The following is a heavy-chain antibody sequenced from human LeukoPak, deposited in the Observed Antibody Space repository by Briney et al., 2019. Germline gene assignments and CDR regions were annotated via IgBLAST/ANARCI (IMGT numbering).Heavy chain of an antibody. D-gene: IGHD2-21*01. J-gene: IGHJ4*02. Sequence: GRSLRLSCAASGFTFSSYAMHWVRQAPGKGLEWVAVISYDGSNKYYADSVKGRFTISRDNSKNTLYLQMNSLRAEDTAVYYCAKDHILRSDYWGQGTLVTVSS. CDR3: AKDHILRSDY. CDR2: ISYDGSNK. CDR1: GFTFSSYA. V-gene: IGHV3-30*07.